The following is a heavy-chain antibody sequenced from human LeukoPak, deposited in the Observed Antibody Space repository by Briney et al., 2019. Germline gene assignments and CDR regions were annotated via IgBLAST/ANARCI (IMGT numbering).Heavy chain of an antibody. V-gene: IGHV1-2*02. D-gene: IGHD1-14*01. CDR3: ARVGRRNPQGWFDY. CDR1: GYTFTGYY. Sequence: ASVKVSCKASGYTFTGYYMHWVRQAPGQGLEWMGWINPNSGGTNYAQKFQGRVTMARDTSISTAYMELSRLRSDDTAVYYCARVGRRNPQGWFDYWGQGTLVTVSS. J-gene: IGHJ4*02. CDR2: INPNSGGT.